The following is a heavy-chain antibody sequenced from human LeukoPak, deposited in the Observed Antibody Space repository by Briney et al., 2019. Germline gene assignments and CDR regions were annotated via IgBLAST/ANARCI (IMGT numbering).Heavy chain of an antibody. J-gene: IGHJ4*02. CDR1: GYIFTNYY. D-gene: IGHD6-6*01. V-gene: IGHV1-46*01. Sequence: ASVKVSCKASGYIFTNYYIHWVRQAPGQGLEWMGIINTSGGSTSSAQKFQGRLTMTRDTSTSTVYMELSSLRSEDTALYYCARERPSSYYFDYWGQGTLVTVSS. CDR2: INTSGGST. CDR3: ARERPSSYYFDY.